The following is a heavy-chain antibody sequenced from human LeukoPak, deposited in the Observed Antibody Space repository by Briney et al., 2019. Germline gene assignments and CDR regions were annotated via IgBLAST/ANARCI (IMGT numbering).Heavy chain of an antibody. CDR1: GGSMSSGIYS. CDR3: AREAVYYYDSSGYYAEDY. Sequence: SETLSLTCAVSGGSMSSGIYSWNWIRQPPGKGLEWIGYIYYSGSTNYNPSLKSRVTISVDTSKNQFSLKLSSVTAADTAVYYCAREAVYYYDSSGYYAEDYWGQGTLVTVSS. D-gene: IGHD3-22*01. V-gene: IGHV4-61*01. CDR2: IYYSGST. J-gene: IGHJ4*02.